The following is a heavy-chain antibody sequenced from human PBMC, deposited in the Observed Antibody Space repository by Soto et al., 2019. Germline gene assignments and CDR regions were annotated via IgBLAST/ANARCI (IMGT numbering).Heavy chain of an antibody. D-gene: IGHD3-10*01. CDR3: ARGFEGYYGSGSYSRNWFDP. CDR1: GGTFSSYA. V-gene: IGHV1-69*13. Sequence: ASVKVSCKASGGTFSSYAISWVRQAPGQGLEWMGGIIPIFGTANYAQKFQGRVTITADESTSTAYMELSSLRSEDTAVYYCARGFEGYYGSGSYSRNWFDPWGQGTLVTVSS. CDR2: IIPIFGTA. J-gene: IGHJ5*02.